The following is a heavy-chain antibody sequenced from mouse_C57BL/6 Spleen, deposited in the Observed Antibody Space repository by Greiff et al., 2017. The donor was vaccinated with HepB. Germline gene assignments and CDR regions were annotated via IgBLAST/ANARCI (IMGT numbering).Heavy chain of an antibody. J-gene: IGHJ4*01. CDR1: GYAFSSSW. CDR2: SYPGDGDT. D-gene: IGHD1-1*01. V-gene: IGHV1-82*01. Sequence: QVQLQQSGPELVKPGASVKISCKASGYAFSSSWMNWVKQRPGKGLEWIGRSYPGDGDTNYNGKFKGKATLTADKSSSTAYMQLSSLTSEDSAVYFCARGGPTGYYAMDYWGQGTSVTVSS. CDR3: ARGGPTGYYAMDY.